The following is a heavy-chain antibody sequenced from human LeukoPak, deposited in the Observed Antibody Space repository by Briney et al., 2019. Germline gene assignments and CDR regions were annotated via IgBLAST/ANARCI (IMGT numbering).Heavy chain of an antibody. CDR3: ARDQRLVAGTFYFDY. J-gene: IGHJ4*02. Sequence: ASVKVSCKASGYTFTAYYIHWVRQAPGQGLEWMGWINPNSGRINYAQKFQGRVTMTRDTSISTAYMELSRLRSDDTAVYYCARDQRLVAGTFYFDYWGQGTLVTVSS. D-gene: IGHD6-19*01. V-gene: IGHV1-2*02. CDR2: INPNSGRI. CDR1: GYTFTAYY.